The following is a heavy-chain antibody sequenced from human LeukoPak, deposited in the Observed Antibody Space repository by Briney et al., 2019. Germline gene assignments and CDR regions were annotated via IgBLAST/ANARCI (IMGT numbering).Heavy chain of an antibody. V-gene: IGHV3-33*01. CDR1: GFTFSSYG. Sequence: GGSLRLSCAASGFTFSSYGMHWVRQAPGKGLEWVAVIWYDGSNKYYADSVKGRFTISRDNSKNTLYLQMNSLRAEDTAVYYCARDPSGGRRYFDYWGQGTLVTVSS. D-gene: IGHD3-10*01. CDR2: IWYDGSNK. CDR3: ARDPSGGRRYFDY. J-gene: IGHJ4*02.